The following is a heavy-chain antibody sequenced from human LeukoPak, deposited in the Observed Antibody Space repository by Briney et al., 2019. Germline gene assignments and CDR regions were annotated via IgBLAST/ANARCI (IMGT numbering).Heavy chain of an antibody. CDR2: MNPNSGNT. D-gene: IGHD6-19*01. Sequence: GASVKVSCKASGYTFTSYDINWVRQATGQGLEWMGWMNPNSGNTGYAQKFQGRVTITRNTSISTAYMELSSLRAEDTAVYYCAKSMSSGWSDDGFDYWGQGTLVTVSS. J-gene: IGHJ4*02. V-gene: IGHV1-8*03. CDR1: GYTFTSYD. CDR3: AKSMSSGWSDDGFDY.